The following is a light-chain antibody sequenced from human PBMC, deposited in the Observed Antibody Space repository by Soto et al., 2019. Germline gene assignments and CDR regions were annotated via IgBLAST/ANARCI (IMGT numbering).Light chain of an antibody. CDR3: QSYHSSYPYV. Sequence: NFMLTQPHSVSESPGKTVTISCTRSGGSIASGYVQWYRQRPGSAPTTVIYEDNQRPSGVPDRFSGSIDSSSISASLTIYGLQTEDEADYYCQSYHSSYPYVFGTGTKLTVL. V-gene: IGLV6-57*03. CDR1: GGSIASGY. CDR2: EDN. J-gene: IGLJ1*01.